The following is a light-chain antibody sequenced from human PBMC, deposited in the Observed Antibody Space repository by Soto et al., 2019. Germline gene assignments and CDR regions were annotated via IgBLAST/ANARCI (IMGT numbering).Light chain of an antibody. J-gene: IGKJ1*01. CDR1: QSINRH. Sequence: EIVLTQSPATLSLSPGERATLSCRASQSINRHLAWYRQKPGQAPRLLIYDASNRATGIPARFSGSGSGTDFTLTISSLQPDDFATYYCQHYNSYSEAFGQGTKVELK. CDR2: DAS. V-gene: IGKV3-11*01. CDR3: QHYNSYSEA.